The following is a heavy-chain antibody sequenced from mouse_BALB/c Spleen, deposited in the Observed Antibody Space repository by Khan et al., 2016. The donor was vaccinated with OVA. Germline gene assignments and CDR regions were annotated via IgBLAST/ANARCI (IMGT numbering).Heavy chain of an antibody. CDR1: GYSFTNYG. CDR3: ASGGYWYFDV. Sequence: QIQLVQSGPEVKKPGETVKISCKASGYSFTNYGMNWVRQAPGKGLKWMGWINTYTGEPTYADDFKGRFAFSLETSASTAYLQINNLKNEDTATYFCASGGYWYFDVWGAGTPVTVSS. V-gene: IGHV9-3-1*01. D-gene: IGHD1-1*02. CDR2: INTYTGEP. J-gene: IGHJ1*01.